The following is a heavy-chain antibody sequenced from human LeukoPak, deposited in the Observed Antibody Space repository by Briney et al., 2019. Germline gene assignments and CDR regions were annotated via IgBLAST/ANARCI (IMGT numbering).Heavy chain of an antibody. CDR2: MNPNSGNT. Sequence: ASVKVSCKASGYTFTSYDINWVRQATGQGLEWMGWMNPNSGNTGYAQKFQGRVTITRNTSISTAYMELSSLRSEDTAVYYCARALSRDGYNYIQHWGQGTLVTVSS. CDR3: ARALSRDGYNYIQH. J-gene: IGHJ1*01. D-gene: IGHD5-24*01. CDR1: GYTFTSYD. V-gene: IGHV1-8*03.